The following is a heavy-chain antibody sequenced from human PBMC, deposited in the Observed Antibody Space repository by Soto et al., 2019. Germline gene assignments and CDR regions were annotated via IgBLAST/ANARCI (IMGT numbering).Heavy chain of an antibody. J-gene: IGHJ6*02. CDR2: ISYDGSNK. CDR1: GFTFSSYA. CDR3: AGLRGITIFGVVIPGYYGMDV. V-gene: IGHV3-30-3*01. Sequence: PGGSLRLSCAASGFTFSSYAMHWVRQAPGKGLEWVAVISYDGSNKYYADSVKGRLTISRDNSKNTLYLQMNSLRAEDTAVHYCAGLRGITIFGVVIPGYYGMDVWGQGTTVTVSS. D-gene: IGHD3-3*01.